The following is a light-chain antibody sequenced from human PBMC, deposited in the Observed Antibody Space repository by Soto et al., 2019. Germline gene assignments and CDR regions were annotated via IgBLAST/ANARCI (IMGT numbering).Light chain of an antibody. V-gene: IGKV3-20*01. J-gene: IGKJ2*01. CDR2: VAS. CDR1: QSVSSNN. Sequence: EIVLTQSPGTLSLSPGEGATLSCRASQSVSSNNLAWYQQKPGQAPRLLIFVASNRASDIPHRFSGSGSGTDFTLTISRLEPEDLAVYYCQQYGSSPPYTFGQGTKLEIK. CDR3: QQYGSSPPYT.